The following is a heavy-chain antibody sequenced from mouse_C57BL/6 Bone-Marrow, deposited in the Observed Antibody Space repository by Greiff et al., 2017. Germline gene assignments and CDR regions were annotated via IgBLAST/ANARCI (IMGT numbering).Heavy chain of an antibody. D-gene: IGHD2-3*01. J-gene: IGHJ2*01. CDR3: AREAVDGYYPLNYFDH. Sequence: QVQLQQPGAELVIPGASVKLSCKASGYTFTSYWMHWVKQRPGQGLEWIGEIDPSDSYTNYNQKFKGKSTSTVDKSSSTAYMQLSSLTSEDSAVYYCAREAVDGYYPLNYFDHRGSGAT. CDR2: IDPSDSYT. V-gene: IGHV1-69*01. CDR1: GYTFTSYW.